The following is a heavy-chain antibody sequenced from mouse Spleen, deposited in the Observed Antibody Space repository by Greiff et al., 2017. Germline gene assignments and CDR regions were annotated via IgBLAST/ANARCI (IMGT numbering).Heavy chain of an antibody. CDR1: GYTFTSYG. CDR3: ARSLITTVVAGDFDY. CDR2: IYPRSGNT. D-gene: IGHD1-1*01. Sequence: VQLQQSGAELARPGASVKLSCKASGYTFTSYGISWVKQRTGQGLEWIGEIYPRSGNTYYNEKFKGKATLTADKSSSTAYMELRSLTSEDSAVYFCARSLITTVVAGDFDYWGQGTTLTVSS. V-gene: IGHV1-81*01. J-gene: IGHJ2*01.